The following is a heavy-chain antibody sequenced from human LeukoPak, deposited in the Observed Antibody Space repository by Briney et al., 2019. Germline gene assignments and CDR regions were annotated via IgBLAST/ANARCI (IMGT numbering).Heavy chain of an antibody. CDR1: GFTFDDYA. J-gene: IGHJ4*02. Sequence: PGGSLRLSCAASGFTFDDYAMHWVRQAPGKGLEWGSGISWNSGSIGYADSVKGRFTISTENAKNSLYLQVNSLRAEDTALYYCAKDDYGDYGGDFDYWGQGTLVTVSS. CDR3: AKDDYGDYGGDFDY. D-gene: IGHD4-17*01. V-gene: IGHV3-9*01. CDR2: ISWNSGSI.